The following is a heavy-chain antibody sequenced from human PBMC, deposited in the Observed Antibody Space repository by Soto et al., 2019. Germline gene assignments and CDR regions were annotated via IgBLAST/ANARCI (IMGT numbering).Heavy chain of an antibody. Sequence: EVQLLESGGGFVQPGGSLRLSCAASGFIFSNYAMTWVRQAPGEGLEWVSGITSTGSSTYYADSVKGRFTISRDNSKNTLLLQINRLRAVDTAVYYWAKGAEGYVVSSLDFWGHGPLVSVSS. V-gene: IGHV3-23*01. CDR2: ITSTGSST. D-gene: IGHD5-12*01. J-gene: IGHJ4*01. CDR1: GFIFSNYA. CDR3: AKGAEGYVVSSLDF.